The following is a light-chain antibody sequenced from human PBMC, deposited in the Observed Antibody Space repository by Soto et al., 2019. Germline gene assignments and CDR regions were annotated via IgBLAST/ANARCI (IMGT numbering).Light chain of an antibody. J-gene: IGKJ5*01. CDR2: STS. CDR3: QQYGSSSIT. V-gene: IGKV3-20*01. CDR1: QSVSSSY. Sequence: EIVLTQYPGTLSLSPGERATLSCRASQSVSSSYLAWNQQKPGQDPRLLIYSTSSRATGIPDRFSGSGSGTDFTLTISRLEPEDFAVYYCQQYGSSSITFGQGTRLEIK.